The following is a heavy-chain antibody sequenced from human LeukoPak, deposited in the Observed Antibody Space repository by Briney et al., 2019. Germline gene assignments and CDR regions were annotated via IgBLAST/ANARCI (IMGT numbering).Heavy chain of an antibody. D-gene: IGHD1-1*01. J-gene: IGHJ4*02. CDR3: STGSAPSRDFDY. CDR1: GFTFSSIW. Sequence: GGSLRLSCATSGFTFSSIWMSWVRQAPGKGLEWVAVIWYDGSNKYYADSVKGRFTISRDNSKNTLYLQMNSLRAEDTAVYYCSTGSAPSRDFDYWGQGTLVTVSS. CDR2: IWYDGSNK. V-gene: IGHV3-33*08.